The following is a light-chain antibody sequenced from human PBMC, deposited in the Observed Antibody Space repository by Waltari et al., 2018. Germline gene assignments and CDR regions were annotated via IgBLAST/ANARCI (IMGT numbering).Light chain of an antibody. CDR3: CSYAGSYTLGV. J-gene: IGLJ3*02. CDR1: SRVFGSYNY. Sequence: QSALNQHRPVSGSPGQSVTISCTGTSRVFGSYNYVSWFQPHPGKAPKLMFFVVTKRPSWVPHRFSASKSDITAALTISCLQADDEADYYFCSYAGSYTLGVFGGGTKLTVL. CDR2: VVT. V-gene: IGLV2-11*01.